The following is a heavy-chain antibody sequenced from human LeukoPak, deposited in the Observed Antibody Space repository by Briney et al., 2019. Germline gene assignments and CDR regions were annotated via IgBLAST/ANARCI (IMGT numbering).Heavy chain of an antibody. Sequence: GSLRLSCAASGFTFSSYEMNWVRQAPGKGLEWVSYISSSGSTIYCADSVKGRFTISRDNAKNSLYLQMNSLRAEDTAVHYCAELGITMIGGVWGKGTTVTISS. CDR2: ISSSGSTI. J-gene: IGHJ6*04. CDR3: AELGITMIGGV. D-gene: IGHD3-10*02. CDR1: GFTFSSYE. V-gene: IGHV3-48*03.